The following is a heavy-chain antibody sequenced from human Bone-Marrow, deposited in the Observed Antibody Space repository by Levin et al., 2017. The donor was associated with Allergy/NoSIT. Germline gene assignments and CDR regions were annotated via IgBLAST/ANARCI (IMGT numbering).Heavy chain of an antibody. V-gene: IGHV3-23*01. CDR2: ISGSGGST. Sequence: TGESLKISCAASGFTFSSYAMSWVRQAPGKGLEWVSAISGSGGSTYYADSVKGRFTISRDNSKNTLYLQMNSLRAEDTAVYYCAKDVGSPRYNWFDPWGQGTLVTVSS. CDR1: GFTFSSYA. CDR3: AKDVGSPRYNWFDP. J-gene: IGHJ5*02. D-gene: IGHD3-10*01.